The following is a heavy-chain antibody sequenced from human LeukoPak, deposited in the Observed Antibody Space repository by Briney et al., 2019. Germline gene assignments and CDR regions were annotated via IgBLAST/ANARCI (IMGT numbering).Heavy chain of an antibody. Sequence: GGSLRLSCAASGFTFSSYAMHWVRQAPGKGLEWVSGISWNSGSIGYADSAKGRFTISRDNAKNSLYLQMNSLRAEDMALYYCVKGMTTVTTDAFDIWGQGTMVTVSS. CDR3: VKGMTTVTTDAFDI. CDR2: ISWNSGSI. J-gene: IGHJ3*02. V-gene: IGHV3-9*03. CDR1: GFTFSSYA. D-gene: IGHD4-17*01.